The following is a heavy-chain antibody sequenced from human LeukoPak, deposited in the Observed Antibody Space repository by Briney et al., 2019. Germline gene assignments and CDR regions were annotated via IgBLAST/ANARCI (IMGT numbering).Heavy chain of an antibody. CDR1: GFTFDDYA. D-gene: IGHD3-9*01. CDR2: ISWNSGTI. J-gene: IGHJ4*02. Sequence: GRSLRLSCAASGFTFDDYAMHWVRQAPGKGLEWVSGISWNSGTIGYADSVKGRFTISRDNAKNSLYLQMKSLRAEDTAVYYCARGLGKTDYWGQGTLVTVSS. CDR3: ARGLGKTDY. V-gene: IGHV3-9*01.